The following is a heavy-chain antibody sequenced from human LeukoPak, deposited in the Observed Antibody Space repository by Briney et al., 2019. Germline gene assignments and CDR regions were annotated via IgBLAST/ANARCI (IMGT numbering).Heavy chain of an antibody. V-gene: IGHV4-59*06. CDR2: IFYSGST. CDR3: ASRSPPGKTGYFDY. CDR1: GGSMNSYY. J-gene: IGHJ4*02. Sequence: SETLSLTCTVSGGSMNSYYWSWIRQHPGKGLEWIGYIFYSGSTYYNPSLKSRVTISVDTSKNQFSLNLNSVTVADTAVYYCASRSPPGKTGYFDYWGQGTLVTVSS. D-gene: IGHD4-23*01.